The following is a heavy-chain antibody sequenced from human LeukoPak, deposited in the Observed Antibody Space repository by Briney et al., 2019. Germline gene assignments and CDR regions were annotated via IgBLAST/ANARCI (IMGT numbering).Heavy chain of an antibody. V-gene: IGHV4-34*01. CDR3: ARGRVSSSTWYSTYYYFFYMDF. Sequence: SETLSLTCAVYCGSFSGYYWSWIRQPPGKGLEWIGEINHSGSTNYNPSLKSRVTISVDTSETPFSLKLSSVTAADTAVYFCARGRVSSSTWYSTYYYFFYMDFWGKGTTVTVSS. CDR2: INHSGST. D-gene: IGHD4-11*01. J-gene: IGHJ6*03. CDR1: CGSFSGYY.